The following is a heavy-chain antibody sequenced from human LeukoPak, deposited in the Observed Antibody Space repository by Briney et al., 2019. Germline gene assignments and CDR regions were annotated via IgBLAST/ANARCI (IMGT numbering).Heavy chain of an antibody. V-gene: IGHV3-21*01. CDR1: GFTFSSYS. J-gene: IGHJ3*02. CDR2: ISSSSSYI. Sequence: PGGSLRLSCAASGFTFSSYSMNWVRQAPGKGLEWVSSISSSSSYIYYADSVKGRFTISRDNAKNSLYLQMNSLRAEDTAVYYCARDTPPLVANDAFDIWGQGTMVTVPS. CDR3: ARDTPPLVANDAFDI. D-gene: IGHD5-12*01.